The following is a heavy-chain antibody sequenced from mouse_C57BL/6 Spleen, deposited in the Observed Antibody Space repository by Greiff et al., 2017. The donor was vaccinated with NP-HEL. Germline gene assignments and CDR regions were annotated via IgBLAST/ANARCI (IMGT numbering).Heavy chain of an antibody. CDR2: IHPNSGST. J-gene: IGHJ2*01. D-gene: IGHD4-1*01. CDR1: GYTFTSYW. Sequence: QVQLQQPGAELVKPGASVKLSCKASGYTFTSYWMHWVKQRPGQGLEWIGMIHPNSGSTNYNEKFKSKATLTVDKSSSTAYMQLSSLTSEDSAVYYCARPLWDRYFDYWGQGTTLTVSS. V-gene: IGHV1-64*01. CDR3: ARPLWDRYFDY.